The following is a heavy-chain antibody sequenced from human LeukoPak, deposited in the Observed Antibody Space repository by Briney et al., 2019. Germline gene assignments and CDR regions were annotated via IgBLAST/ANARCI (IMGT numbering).Heavy chain of an antibody. CDR3: ARAIAAAGYYYYYMDV. Sequence: SQTLSLTCAISGDSVSSNSAAWNWIRQSPSRGLEWLGRTYYRSKWYNDYAVSVRSRITITPDTSKNQFSLQLNSVTPQDTAVYYCARAIAAAGYYYYYMDVWGKGTTVTVSS. CDR2: TYYRSKWYN. D-gene: IGHD6-13*01. J-gene: IGHJ6*03. CDR1: GDSVSSNSAA. V-gene: IGHV6-1*01.